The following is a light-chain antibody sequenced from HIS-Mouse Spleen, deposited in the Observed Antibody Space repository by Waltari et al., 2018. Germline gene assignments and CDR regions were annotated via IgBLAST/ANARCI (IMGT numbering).Light chain of an antibody. V-gene: IGLV2-8*01. CDR1: SSDVGGYNY. J-gene: IGLJ2*01. CDR3: SSYAGSNIL. Sequence: QSALTQPPSASGSPGQSVTISCTGTSSDVGGYNYVSWYQQHPGKAPKLMIYEVSKRPSGVPDRFSGSKSGNTASLTVSGLQAEDEADYYCSSYAGSNILFVGGTKLTVL. CDR2: EVS.